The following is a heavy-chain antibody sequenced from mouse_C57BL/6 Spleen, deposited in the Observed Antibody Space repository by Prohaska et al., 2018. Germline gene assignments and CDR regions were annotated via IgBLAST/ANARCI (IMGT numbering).Heavy chain of an antibody. CDR3: GRKGGSSLDY. CDR1: GFSLTSSA. J-gene: IGHJ2*01. V-gene: IGHV2-9-1*01. Sequence: VQLMASVPGLVAPSQILSITCTVSGFSLTSSAISWCRQQPGKGLEWLGVIWTGGVTNYKSALKSRMSIRKDNSKSQVFLKRNSLQTDETARYYCGRKGGSSLDYWGQGTTLTVSS. CDR2: IWTGGVT. D-gene: IGHD1-1*01.